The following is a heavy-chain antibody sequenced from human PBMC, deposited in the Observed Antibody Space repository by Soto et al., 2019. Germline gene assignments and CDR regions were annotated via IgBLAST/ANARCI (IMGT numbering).Heavy chain of an antibody. CDR1: AFTFSVYW. J-gene: IGHJ3*02. Sequence: GGSLRLSCAASAFTFSVYWMHWFRQAPGKGLVWVSRINSDESRTSYADSVKGRFTISRDNAKNTLFLQMNSLRVEDTAVYFCARAKKYYFGSGSYSENDAFDIWGQGTMVTVSS. D-gene: IGHD3-10*01. CDR2: INSDESRT. V-gene: IGHV3-74*01. CDR3: ARAKKYYFGSGSYSENDAFDI.